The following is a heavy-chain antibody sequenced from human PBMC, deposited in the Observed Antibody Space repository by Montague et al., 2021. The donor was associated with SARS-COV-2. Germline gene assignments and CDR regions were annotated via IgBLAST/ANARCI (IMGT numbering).Heavy chain of an antibody. V-gene: IGHV2-70*01. CDR3: ARIPVSGTAMDQYYYYYGMDV. Sequence: PALVKPTQTLTLTCTFSGFSLTTSGMGVDWIRQPPGKALEWLGLIYWNDDKFYSTSLKTRLTISKDTSKNQVVLTMTNIDPVDTATYYCARIPVSGTAMDQYYYYYGMDVWGQGTTVTVSS. J-gene: IGHJ6*02. CDR2: IYWNDDK. CDR1: GFSLTTSGMG. D-gene: IGHD5-18*01.